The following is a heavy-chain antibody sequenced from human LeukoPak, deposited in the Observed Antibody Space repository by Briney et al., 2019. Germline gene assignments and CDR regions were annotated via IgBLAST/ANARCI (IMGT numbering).Heavy chain of an antibody. D-gene: IGHD2-21*01. CDR3: ARGGGDYWYFDL. CDR2: IHHSGST. J-gene: IGHJ2*01. V-gene: IGHV4-34*01. CDR1: GGSFSGYY. Sequence: SETLSLTCAVYGGSFSGYYWSWIRQPPGKRLEWIGEIHHSGSTNYNPSLKSRVTISVDTSKNQFSLKLTSVTAADTAVYYCARGGGDYWYFDLWGRGTLVTVSS.